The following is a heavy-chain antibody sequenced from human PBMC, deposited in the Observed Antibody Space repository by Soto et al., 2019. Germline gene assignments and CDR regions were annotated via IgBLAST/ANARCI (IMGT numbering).Heavy chain of an antibody. CDR3: VCGGNFFIY. J-gene: IGHJ4*02. D-gene: IGHD3-16*01. CDR1: GFTFSTYW. V-gene: IGHV3-7*01. CDR2: MDQDGSET. Sequence: EVQLVESGGGLVQPGGSLRLSCAASGFTFSTYWMTWVRQPPGKGLEWVANMDQDGSETYYVDSVRGRFNVSRDNANNSLYLQMNSLRVEDTAVYYCVCGGNFFIYWGQGTLVTVSP.